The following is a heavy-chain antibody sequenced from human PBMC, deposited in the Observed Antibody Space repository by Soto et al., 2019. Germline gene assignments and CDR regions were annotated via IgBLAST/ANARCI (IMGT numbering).Heavy chain of an antibody. CDR2: ISSSSSYI. CDR1: GFTFSSYS. D-gene: IGHD2-15*01. Sequence: PGGSLRLSCAASGFTFSSYSMNWVRQAPGKGLEWVSSISSSSSYIYYADSVKGRFTISRDNAKNSLYLQMNSLRAEDTAVYYCARDPSRLGIVPDYWGQGTLVTVSS. J-gene: IGHJ4*02. CDR3: ARDPSRLGIVPDY. V-gene: IGHV3-21*01.